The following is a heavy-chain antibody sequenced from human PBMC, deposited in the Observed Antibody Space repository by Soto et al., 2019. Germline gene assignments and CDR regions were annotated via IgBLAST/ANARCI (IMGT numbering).Heavy chain of an antibody. D-gene: IGHD2-8*01. Sequence: ASVKVSCKASGYTFTSYGISWVRQAPGQGLEWMGWISAYNGNTNYAQKLQGRVTMTTDTSTSTAYMELRSLRSDDTAVYYCARCGYCTNGVCYPSDFDIWGQGTMVTVSS. J-gene: IGHJ3*02. CDR3: ARCGYCTNGVCYPSDFDI. V-gene: IGHV1-18*01. CDR2: ISAYNGNT. CDR1: GYTFTSYG.